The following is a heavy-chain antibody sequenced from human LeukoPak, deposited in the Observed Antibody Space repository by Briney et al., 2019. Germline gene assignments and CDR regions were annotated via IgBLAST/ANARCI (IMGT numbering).Heavy chain of an antibody. V-gene: IGHV3-33*01. CDR2: IWYDGSNK. J-gene: IGHJ3*02. Sequence: GGSLRLSCAASGFTFSSYGMHWVRQAPGKGLEWVAVIWYDGSNKYYADSVKGRFTISRDNSKNTLYLQMNSLRAEDTAVYYCARGITMIVMNAFDIWGQGTMVTVSS. CDR3: ARGITMIVMNAFDI. CDR1: GFTFSSYG. D-gene: IGHD3-22*01.